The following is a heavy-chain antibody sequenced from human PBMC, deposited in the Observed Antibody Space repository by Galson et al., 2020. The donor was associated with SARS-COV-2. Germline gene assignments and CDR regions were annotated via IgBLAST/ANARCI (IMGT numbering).Heavy chain of an antibody. Sequence: SETLSLTCTVSGGSISSSSYYWGWIRQPPGKGLEWIGSIYYSGSTYYNPSLKSRVTISVDTSKNQFSLKLSSVTAADTAVYYCAREYGRFGMDVWGQGTTVTVSS. CDR2: IYYSGST. CDR3: AREYGRFGMDV. D-gene: IGHD4-17*01. J-gene: IGHJ6*02. CDR1: GGSISSSSYY. V-gene: IGHV4-39*02.